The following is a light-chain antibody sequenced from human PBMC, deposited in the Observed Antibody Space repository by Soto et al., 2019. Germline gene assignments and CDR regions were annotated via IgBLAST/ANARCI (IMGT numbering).Light chain of an antibody. J-gene: IGKJ1*01. V-gene: IGKV1-5*01. Sequence: PSTLSGSVGDRVTITCRASQTISSWLAWYQQKPGKAPKLLIYGASTLESGVPSRFSGRGSGTDFTLTISSLQPDDFATYYCQHYNSYSEAFGQGTKVDI. CDR3: QHYNSYSEA. CDR2: GAS. CDR1: QTISSW.